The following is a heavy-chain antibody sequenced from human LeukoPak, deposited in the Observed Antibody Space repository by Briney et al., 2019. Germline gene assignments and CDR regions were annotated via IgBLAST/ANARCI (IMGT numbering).Heavy chain of an antibody. D-gene: IGHD2-8*01. CDR3: ARGTGVRYCSNGVCYTSDY. CDR1: GYSFTSYW. V-gene: IGHV5-51*01. Sequence: GEFLKISCKGSGYSFTSYWIGWVRQMPGKGLEWLGIIYPGDSDTRYSPSFQGQVTISADKSISTAYLQWSSLKASDTAMYYCARGTGVRYCSNGVCYTSDYWGQGTLVTVSS. CDR2: IYPGDSDT. J-gene: IGHJ4*02.